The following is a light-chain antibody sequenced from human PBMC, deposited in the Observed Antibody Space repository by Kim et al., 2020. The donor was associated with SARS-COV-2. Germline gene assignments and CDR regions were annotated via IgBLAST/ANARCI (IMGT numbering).Light chain of an antibody. CDR2: GTS. CDR1: QGINTY. J-gene: IGKJ5*01. V-gene: IGKV1-16*01. CDR3: QQYESYPIT. Sequence: DIQMTQSPSSLSASVGDRVTITCRATQGINTYLVWIQQRPGRAPKSLIHGTSNLQSGVPSRFSGSGSGTEFTLTISSLQPEDFVTYYCQQYESYPITFGQGTRLEIK.